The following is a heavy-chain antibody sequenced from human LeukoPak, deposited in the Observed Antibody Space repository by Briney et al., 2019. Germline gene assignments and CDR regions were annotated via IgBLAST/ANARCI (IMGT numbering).Heavy chain of an antibody. CDR1: GYTFTGYY. Sequence: ASVKVSCKASGYTFTGYYMHWVRRAPGQGLEWMGWINPNSGGTNYAQKFQGRVTMTRDTSISIAYMGLSRLRSDDTAVYYCARLPVLTGDDWGQGTLVTVSS. D-gene: IGHD3-9*01. CDR3: ARLPVLTGDD. V-gene: IGHV1-2*02. J-gene: IGHJ4*02. CDR2: INPNSGGT.